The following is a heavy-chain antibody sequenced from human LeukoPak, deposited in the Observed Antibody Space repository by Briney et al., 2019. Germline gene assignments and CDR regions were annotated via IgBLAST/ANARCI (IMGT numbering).Heavy chain of an antibody. Sequence: PGGSLRLSRVASGFYFGGHAMHWLRQAPGKGLEWVAYITYGSDTIFYADSVKGRFTISRENAKNSLYLQMNSLSAGDTAVYYCARSSGAPYYYYGMDVWGQGTTVTVSS. D-gene: IGHD7-27*01. V-gene: IGHV3-48*01. CDR3: ARSSGAPYYYYGMDV. J-gene: IGHJ6*02. CDR1: GFYFGGHA. CDR2: ITYGSDTI.